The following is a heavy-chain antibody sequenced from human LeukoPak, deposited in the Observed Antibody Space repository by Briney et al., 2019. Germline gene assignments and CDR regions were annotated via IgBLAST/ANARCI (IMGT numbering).Heavy chain of an antibody. Sequence: ASGTLSLTCAVSGGSILTTNWWSWVRQPPGKGLEWIGEVHLSGASNYNPSLKSRVSMSIDKSRNQLSLELTSVTAADTAVYYCAKGHIVAAGYFDYWGQGTLVTVSS. V-gene: IGHV4-4*02. D-gene: IGHD2-21*01. CDR1: GGSILTTNW. CDR2: VHLSGAS. J-gene: IGHJ4*02. CDR3: AKGHIVAAGYFDY.